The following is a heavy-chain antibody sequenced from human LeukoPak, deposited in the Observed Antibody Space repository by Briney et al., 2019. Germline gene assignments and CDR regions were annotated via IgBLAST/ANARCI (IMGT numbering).Heavy chain of an antibody. J-gene: IGHJ4*02. CDR3: ARGGDFWSGYLIDY. CDR1: GGSFSAYY. V-gene: IGHV4-34*01. D-gene: IGHD3-3*01. CDR2: INHSGST. Sequence: SETLSLTCAVYGGSFSAYYWSWIRQPPGKGLEWIGDINHSGSTNYNPSLKSRVTISVDTSKNQFSLKLISVTAADTAIYYCARGGDFWSGYLIDYWGQGTLVTVSS.